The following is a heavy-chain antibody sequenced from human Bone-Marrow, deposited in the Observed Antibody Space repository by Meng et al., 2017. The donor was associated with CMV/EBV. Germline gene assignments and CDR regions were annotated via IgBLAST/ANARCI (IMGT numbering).Heavy chain of an antibody. CDR1: GFTVSSNY. V-gene: IGHV3-53*01. Sequence: GGSLRLSCAASGFTVSSNYMSWVRQAPGKGLEWVSVIYSGGSTYYADSVKGRFTISRDNSKNTLYLQMSSLRAEDTAVYYCASPMYSSSWYAYYYYGMDVWGQGTTVTVSS. CDR2: IYSGGST. D-gene: IGHD6-13*01. CDR3: ASPMYSSSWYAYYYYGMDV. J-gene: IGHJ6*02.